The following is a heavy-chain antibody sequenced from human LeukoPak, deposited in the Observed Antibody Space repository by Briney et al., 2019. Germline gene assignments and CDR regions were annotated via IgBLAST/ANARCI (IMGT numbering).Heavy chain of an antibody. D-gene: IGHD6-13*01. V-gene: IGHV3-23*01. J-gene: IGHJ4*02. CDR3: AKEQGQQLVLNPFDY. CDR1: GFTFSSYA. CDR2: ISGSGGST. Sequence: GSLRLSCAASGFTFSSYAVSWVRQAPGKGLEWVSAISGSGGSTYYADSVKGRFTISRDNSKNTLYLQMNSLRAEDTAVYYCAKEQGQQLVLNPFDYWGQGTLVTVSS.